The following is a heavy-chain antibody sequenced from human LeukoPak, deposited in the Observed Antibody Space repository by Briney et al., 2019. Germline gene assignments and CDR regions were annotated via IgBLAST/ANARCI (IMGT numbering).Heavy chain of an antibody. CDR3: ATDPEYYYYYYMDV. Sequence: GGSLRLSCAASGFTFSSYAMSWVRQAPGKGLEWVSAISGSGGSTYYADSVKGRFTISRDNSKNTLYLQMNSLRAEDTAVYYCATDPEYYYYYYMDVWGEGTTVTVSS. CDR2: ISGSGGST. V-gene: IGHV3-23*01. CDR1: GFTFSSYA. D-gene: IGHD1-14*01. J-gene: IGHJ6*03.